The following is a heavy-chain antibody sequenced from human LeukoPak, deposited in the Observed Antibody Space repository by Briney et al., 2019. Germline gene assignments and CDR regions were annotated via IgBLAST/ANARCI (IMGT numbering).Heavy chain of an antibody. J-gene: IGHJ4*02. CDR2: INPSGGST. CDR3: ARGPTVVYDSSEPGY. CDR1: GYTFTSYY. V-gene: IGHV1-46*01. Sequence: ASVKVSCKASGYTFTSYYMHWVRQAPGQGLEWMGIINPSGGSTSYAQKFQGRVTMTRDTSTSTVYMELSSLRSEDTAVYYCARGPTVVYDSSEPGYWGQGTLVTVSS. D-gene: IGHD3-22*01.